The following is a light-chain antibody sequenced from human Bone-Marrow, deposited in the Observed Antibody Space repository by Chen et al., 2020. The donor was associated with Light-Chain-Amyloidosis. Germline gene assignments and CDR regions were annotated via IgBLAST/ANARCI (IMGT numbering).Light chain of an antibody. CDR2: EVT. J-gene: IGLJ1*01. V-gene: IGLV2-14*01. Sequence: QSALTQPPSVSGSPGQSTTISCTGTSSDVGGDTHVSWYQQHPDKAPKLMIYEVTNRPSWVPDRFSGSKSDNTASLTISGLQTEDEADYFCSSYTITNTLVFGSGTRVTVL. CDR3: SSYTITNTLV. CDR1: SSDVGGDTH.